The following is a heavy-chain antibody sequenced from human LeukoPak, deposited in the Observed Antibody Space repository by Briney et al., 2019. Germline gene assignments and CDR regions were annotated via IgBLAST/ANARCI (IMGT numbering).Heavy chain of an antibody. Sequence: SETLSLTCTVSGGSISSYYWNWIRQPPGKGLEWIGFIYYSGSTNYNPSLKSRVTISVDTSKNQFSLRLSSVTAADTAVYYCARASTGSFYYFDYWGQGTLVTVSS. V-gene: IGHV4-59*08. J-gene: IGHJ4*02. CDR1: GGSISSYY. CDR2: IYYSGST. D-gene: IGHD3-10*01. CDR3: ARASTGSFYYFDY.